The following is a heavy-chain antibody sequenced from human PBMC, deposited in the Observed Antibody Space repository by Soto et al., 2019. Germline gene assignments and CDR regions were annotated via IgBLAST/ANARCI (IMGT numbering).Heavy chain of an antibody. CDR2: IYYTGST. J-gene: IGHJ4*02. CDR1: GGSIGSGGYY. V-gene: IGHV4-31*03. D-gene: IGHD2-8*01. CDR3: ARDHNGVADY. Sequence: PSETVSLTCTVSGGSIGSGGYYWSWIRQHPGKGLEWIGYIYYTGSTYYNPALKSRVTISVDTSKNQFSLKLSSVTAADTAVYYCARDHNGVADYWGQVTLVTVSS.